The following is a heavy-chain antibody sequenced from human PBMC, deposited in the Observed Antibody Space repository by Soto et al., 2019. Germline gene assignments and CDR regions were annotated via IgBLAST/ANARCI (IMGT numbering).Heavy chain of an antibody. CDR3: VKGDRWDRLRELWPSDDGLDM. J-gene: IGHJ3*02. CDR2: ISGRGAST. Sequence: EVQLLESGGALVQPGGSLRLSCSVSGFMFRDFGMNWVRQAPGKGLEWVSAISGRGASTFYADSVKGRFTFSRDSSKNTLYLKLNSLRTEDTSIYFCVKGDRWDRLRELWPSDDGLDMWGHGTMVTVPS. CDR1: GFMFRDFG. V-gene: IGHV3-23*01. D-gene: IGHD3-16*01.